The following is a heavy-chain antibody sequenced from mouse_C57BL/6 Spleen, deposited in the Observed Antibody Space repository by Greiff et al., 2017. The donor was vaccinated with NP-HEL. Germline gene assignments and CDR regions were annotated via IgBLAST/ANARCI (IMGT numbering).Heavy chain of an antibody. CDR3: ARESAQADYYAMDY. D-gene: IGHD3-2*02. CDR2: IDPSDSET. J-gene: IGHJ4*01. CDR1: GYTFTSYW. Sequence: VQLQQPGAELVRPGSSVKLSCKASGYTFTSYWMHWVKQRPIQGLEWIGNIDPSDSETHYNQKFKDKAPLTVDKSSSTAYMQLSSLTSEDSAVYYYARESAQADYYAMDYWGQGTSVTVSS. V-gene: IGHV1-52*01.